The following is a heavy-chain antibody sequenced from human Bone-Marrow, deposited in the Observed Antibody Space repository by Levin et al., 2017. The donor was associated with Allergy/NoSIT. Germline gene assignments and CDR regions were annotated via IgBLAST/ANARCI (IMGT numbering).Heavy chain of an antibody. CDR3: ARNYGDHVGYFDY. Sequence: PGGSLRLSCAASGFTFSTYSMSWVRQAPGKGLEWVSYISHFYTTVNYTDSVKGRFTVSRDNAKNFLYLQMNSLRAEDTAVYFCARNYGDHVGYFDYWGLGTLVTVSS. J-gene: IGHJ4*02. CDR1: GFTFSTYS. D-gene: IGHD4-17*01. CDR2: ISHFYTTV. V-gene: IGHV3-48*01.